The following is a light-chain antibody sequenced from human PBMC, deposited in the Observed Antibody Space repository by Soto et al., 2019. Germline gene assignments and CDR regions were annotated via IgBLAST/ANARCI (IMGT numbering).Light chain of an antibody. J-gene: IGKJ1*01. V-gene: IGKV1-39*01. CDR1: HNTRGY. Sequence: DIQMTQSPSSLSASVRDRVTITCRASHNTRGYLNWYQQKPGIAPKLLIYAASTLQSGTPSRFSGSGSETDFTLTISSLQPEDFATYYCQQSYSTPWTFGQGTKVESK. CDR2: AAS. CDR3: QQSYSTPWT.